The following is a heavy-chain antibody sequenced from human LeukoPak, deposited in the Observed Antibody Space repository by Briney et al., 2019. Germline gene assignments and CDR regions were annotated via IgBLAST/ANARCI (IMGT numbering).Heavy chain of an antibody. CDR3: TKGAYSGWSRFDP. V-gene: IGHV4-31*03. J-gene: IGHJ5*02. CDR1: GGSISSGDYY. CDR2: IYYSGST. D-gene: IGHD6-19*01. Sequence: SETLSFTCTVSGGSISSGDYYWSWIRQHPGKGLEWIGYIYYSGSTYYNPSLKSRLTISIDTSENQFSLMLSSMTAADTAVYYCTKGAYSGWSRFDPWGQGTLVTVSS.